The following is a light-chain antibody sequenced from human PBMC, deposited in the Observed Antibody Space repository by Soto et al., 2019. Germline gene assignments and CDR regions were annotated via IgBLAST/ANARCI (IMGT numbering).Light chain of an antibody. CDR1: QSVGSS. Sequence: EIVMTQSPATLSVSPGERATLSCRASQSVGSSVAWYQHKPGQTPRPLMHGASTRAIGVPARFSGSGSWTEFTLTISSLQSEDFAVYYCQQYSEWPWTFGQGTKVEIK. V-gene: IGKV3-15*01. CDR2: GAS. CDR3: QQYSEWPWT. J-gene: IGKJ1*01.